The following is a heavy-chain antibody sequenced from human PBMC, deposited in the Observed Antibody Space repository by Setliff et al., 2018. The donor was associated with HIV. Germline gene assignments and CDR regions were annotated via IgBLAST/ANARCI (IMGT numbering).Heavy chain of an antibody. CDR1: GFAFSYNT. D-gene: IGHD2-21*01. CDR3: VRDTPGSDNAFDI. J-gene: IGHJ3*02. V-gene: IGHV3-64*02. CDR2: ITGNGGSI. Sequence: PVGSLRLSCAASGFAFSYNTMHWVRQAPGKGLEYVSGITGNGGSIFYADAVRGRFTISRDNSGDMLFLQMASLRPEDMAVYYCVRDTPGSDNAFDIWGQGTMVTVSS.